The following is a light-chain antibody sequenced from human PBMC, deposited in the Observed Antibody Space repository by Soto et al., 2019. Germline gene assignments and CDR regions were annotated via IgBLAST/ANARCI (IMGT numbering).Light chain of an antibody. J-gene: IGKJ2*01. V-gene: IGKV3-15*01. CDR3: QQYHNWPPQYT. CDR1: QIVASN. CDR2: GAS. Sequence: EIVMTQSPATLSVSPGERATLACRASQIVASNVAWYQHKPGQAPRLLIHGASTRATGVPARFSGTGSGTEFTLTISSLQSDDFAVYYCQQYHNWPPQYTFGQGTKLQIK.